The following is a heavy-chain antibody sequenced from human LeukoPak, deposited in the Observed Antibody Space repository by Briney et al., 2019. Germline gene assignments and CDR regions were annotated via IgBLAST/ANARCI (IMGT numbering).Heavy chain of an antibody. Sequence: GGSLRLSCAASGFTFSSHWMSWVRQAPGKGLEWVANVKKDGSEKYYVDSVKGRFTISRDNAKTSLYLQMNSLRAEDTAVYYCARGLSGVTGYTYGRGIDYWGQGTLVTVSS. CDR3: ARGLSGVTGYTYGRGIDY. CDR1: GFTFSSHW. V-gene: IGHV3-7*01. CDR2: VKKDGSEK. J-gene: IGHJ4*02. D-gene: IGHD5-18*01.